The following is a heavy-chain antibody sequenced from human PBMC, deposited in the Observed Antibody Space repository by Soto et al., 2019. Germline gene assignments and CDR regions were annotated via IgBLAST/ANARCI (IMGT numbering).Heavy chain of an antibody. V-gene: IGHV3-21*06. CDR3: ARESEDLTSNFDY. CDR1: GFTFTSYS. Sequence: VESGGALVKPGGSLRLSCAAFGFTFTSYSMNWVRQAPGKGLEWVSSISSTTNYIYYGDSMKGGFTISRDNAKNSLYLEMNSLRAEDTAVYYCARESEDLTSNFDYWGQGTLVTVSS. CDR2: ISSTTNYI. J-gene: IGHJ4*02.